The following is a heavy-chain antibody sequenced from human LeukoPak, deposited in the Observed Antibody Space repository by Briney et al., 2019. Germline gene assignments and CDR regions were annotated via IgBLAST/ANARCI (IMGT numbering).Heavy chain of an antibody. Sequence: GGSLRLSCAASGFTVSSNYMSWVRQAPGKGLEWVSVIYSGHSTYYADSVKGRFTISIDNSKNTLHLQMNSLRAEDTAVYYCARAGDWELYYFDYWGQGTLVTVSS. CDR2: IYSGHST. V-gene: IGHV3-53*01. CDR1: GFTVSSNY. D-gene: IGHD1-26*01. CDR3: ARAGDWELYYFDY. J-gene: IGHJ4*02.